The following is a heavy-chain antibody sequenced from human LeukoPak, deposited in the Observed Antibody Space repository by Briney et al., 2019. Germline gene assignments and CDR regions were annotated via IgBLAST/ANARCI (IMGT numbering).Heavy chain of an antibody. CDR1: GYTFTGYY. V-gene: IGHV1-2*06. J-gene: IGHJ3*02. CDR2: INPNSGGT. CDR3: ARVRFLEWFHDAFDI. D-gene: IGHD3-3*01. Sequence: GASVKVSCKASGYTFTGYYMHWVRQAPGQGLEWMGRINPNSGGTNYAQKFQGRVTMTRDTSISTAYMELSRLRSDDTAVYYCARVRFLEWFHDAFDIWGQGTMVTASS.